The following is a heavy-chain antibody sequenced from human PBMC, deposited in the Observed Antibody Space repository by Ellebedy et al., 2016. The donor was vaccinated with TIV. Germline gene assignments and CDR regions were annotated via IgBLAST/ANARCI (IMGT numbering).Heavy chain of an antibody. CDR1: GGTFTGYY. Sequence: SETLSLXCAVYGGTFTGYYWSWIRQPPGKGLEWLGEINDSGNTNYNVSLKSRLTISVDSSKNQFSLKLSSVTAADTAVYYCARGQGRRKATDFWGQGTLVTVSS. D-gene: IGHD5-12*01. V-gene: IGHV4-34*01. CDR3: ARGQGRRKATDF. CDR2: INDSGNT. J-gene: IGHJ4*02.